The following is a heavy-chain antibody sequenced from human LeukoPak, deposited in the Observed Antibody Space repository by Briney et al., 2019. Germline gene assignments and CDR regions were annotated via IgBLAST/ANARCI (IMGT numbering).Heavy chain of an antibody. CDR2: ISGSGGST. V-gene: IGHV3-23*01. CDR1: GFTFSSYA. CDR3: ATLPPGPGYCSSGSCPY. Sequence: GGSLRLSCAASGFTFSSYAMSWVRQAPGKGLEWVSAISGSGGSTYYADSVKGRFTISRDNSKNTLYLQMNSLRAEDTAVYYCATLPPGPGYCSSGSCPYWGQGTLVTVSS. D-gene: IGHD2-15*01. J-gene: IGHJ4*01.